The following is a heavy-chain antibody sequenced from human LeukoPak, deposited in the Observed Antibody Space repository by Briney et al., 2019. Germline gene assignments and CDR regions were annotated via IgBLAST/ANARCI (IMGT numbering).Heavy chain of an antibody. CDR1: GGSVSSASYY. CDR2: IYMSGST. V-gene: IGHV4-61*02. Sequence: SQTLSLTCTVSGGSVSSASYYWSWVRQPAGKGLEWIGLIYMSGSTNYNPSLKSRVTISVDTSKDQFSLQLSSLTAADTAVYYCAGGYSSGWTAGLDFWGQGTLVTVSS. D-gene: IGHD3-22*01. J-gene: IGHJ4*02. CDR3: AGGYSSGWTAGLDF.